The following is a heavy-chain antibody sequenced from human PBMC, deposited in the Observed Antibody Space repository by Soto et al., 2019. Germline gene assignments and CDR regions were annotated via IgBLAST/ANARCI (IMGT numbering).Heavy chain of an antibody. J-gene: IGHJ6*03. V-gene: IGHV3-23*01. Sequence: PGGSLSLSCAASGFTFSSCAMSWVYQAPGKAMEWVSVISYSGASTYYADSVKGRLTISRDNSENTVYLQMNSLRAEDMAVYYCAKGYGGTYYYIDVWAKGTTVTVSS. CDR2: ISYSGAST. CDR3: AKGYGGTYYYIDV. D-gene: IGHD3-16*01. CDR1: GFTFSSCA.